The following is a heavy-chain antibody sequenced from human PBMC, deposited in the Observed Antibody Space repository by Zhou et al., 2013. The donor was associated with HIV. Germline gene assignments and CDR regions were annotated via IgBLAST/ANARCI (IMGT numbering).Heavy chain of an antibody. D-gene: IGHD2-2*01. CDR3: ARHPVVVVPAAIDYYMDV. CDR2: ISVYNGNT. CDR1: EYSFSVYY. V-gene: IGHV1-18*04. J-gene: IGHJ6*03. Sequence: QVHLVQSGAEVKEPGASVKVSCKTEYSFSVYYMHWVRQAPGQGLEWMGRISVYNGNTNYAQKLQGRVTMSTDTSTSTAFMEVRSLTSDDTAVYYCARHPVVVVPAAIDYYMDVWGRGTTVTVSS.